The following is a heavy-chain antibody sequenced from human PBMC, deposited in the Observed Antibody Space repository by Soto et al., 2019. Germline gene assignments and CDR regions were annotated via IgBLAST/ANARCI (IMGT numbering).Heavy chain of an antibody. V-gene: IGHV4-59*01. CDR3: ARVRHGDYFDY. J-gene: IGHJ4*02. Sequence: SSETLSLTCTVSGGSISSYYWSWIRQPPGKGLEWIGYIYYSGSTSYNPSLKSRVTISVDTSKNQFSLKLSSVTAADTAVYYCARVRHGDYFDYWGQGTLVTVSS. D-gene: IGHD4-17*01. CDR2: IYYSGST. CDR1: GGSISSYY.